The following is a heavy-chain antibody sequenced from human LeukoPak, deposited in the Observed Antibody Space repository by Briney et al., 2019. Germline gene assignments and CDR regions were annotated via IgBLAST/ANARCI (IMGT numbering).Heavy chain of an antibody. J-gene: IGHJ6*03. V-gene: IGHV4-59*08. CDR3: ARVYYYDSSGLGGYYYYYYMDV. D-gene: IGHD3-22*01. Sequence: PSETLSLTCTVSGGSISSYYWSWIRQPPGKGLEWIGYIYYSGSTNYNPSLKSRVTISVDTSKNQFSLKLSSVTAADTAVYYCARVYYYDSSGLGGYYYYYYMDVWGKGTTVTISS. CDR1: GGSISSYY. CDR2: IYYSGST.